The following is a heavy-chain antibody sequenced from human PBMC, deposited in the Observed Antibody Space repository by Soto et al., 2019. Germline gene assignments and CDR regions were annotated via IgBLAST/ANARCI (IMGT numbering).Heavy chain of an antibody. CDR2: IKQDGSQK. CDR1: GFTFSSFW. V-gene: IGHV3-7*04. CDR3: ARVLDGYDYTDV. Sequence: GGSLRLSCAASGFTFSSFWMSWVRQAPGKGLEWVANIKQDGSQKHYVDSVKGRLTISRDNAENSLYLQMNSLRAEDSAVYFCARVLDGYDYTDVWGKGTTVTVSS. J-gene: IGHJ6*03.